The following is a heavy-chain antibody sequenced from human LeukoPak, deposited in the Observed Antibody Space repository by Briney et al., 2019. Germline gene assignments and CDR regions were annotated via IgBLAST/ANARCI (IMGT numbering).Heavy chain of an antibody. CDR3: ARIRCGHSGSVCYNH. J-gene: IGHJ1*01. V-gene: IGHV4-34*01. CDR1: GVSNNDYY. Sequence: SETLSLTCGVFGVSNNDYYWRWIRQSPGKGLEGIGEISHTEGTRYNPSLESRVTMSVGTSENQLSLKLIFVTAADTAVYYCARIRCGHSGSVCYNHWGLGTLVTVSS. CDR2: ISHTEGT. D-gene: IGHD3-9*01.